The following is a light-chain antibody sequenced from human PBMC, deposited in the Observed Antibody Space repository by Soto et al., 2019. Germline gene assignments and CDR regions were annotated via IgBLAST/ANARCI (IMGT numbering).Light chain of an antibody. CDR3: QQARSFPRT. J-gene: IGKJ3*01. CDR2: AAS. CDR1: QGISR. V-gene: IGKV1-12*01. Sequence: DIQMTQSPSSVSASVGDRVTITCRASQGISRLAWYQQKPGKAPNLVIYAASTLQSGVPSRFSGSGSGTDFTLTISSLQPEDSATYYCQQARSFPRTFGPGTKVDIK.